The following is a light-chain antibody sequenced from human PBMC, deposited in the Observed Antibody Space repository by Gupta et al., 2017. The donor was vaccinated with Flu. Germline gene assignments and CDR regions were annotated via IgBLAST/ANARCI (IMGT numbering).Light chain of an antibody. Sequence: EIVMTQSPATLSVSPGERASLSCRASQSLGSDLAWYQQKPGQTPRLLIYGASTRATDIPARFSGSGSGTEFTLTISSLQSEDFAVYYCQQYNNWPPLTFGGGTKVESK. CDR3: QQYNNWPPLT. CDR2: GAS. CDR1: QSLGSD. V-gene: IGKV3-15*01. J-gene: IGKJ4*01.